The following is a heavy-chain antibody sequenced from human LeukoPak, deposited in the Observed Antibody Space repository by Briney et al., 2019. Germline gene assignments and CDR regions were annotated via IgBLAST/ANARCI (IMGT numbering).Heavy chain of an antibody. Sequence: SETLSLTCTVSGGSISSSSYYWGWIRQAPGKGLEWIGYIYYSGSTNYNPSLKSRVTISVDTSKNQFSLKLSSVTAADTAVYYCARHLVADGSGYLDAFDIWGQGTMVTVSS. CDR2: IYYSGST. V-gene: IGHV4-61*05. CDR1: GGSISSSSYY. CDR3: ARHLVADGSGYLDAFDI. J-gene: IGHJ3*02. D-gene: IGHD3-22*01.